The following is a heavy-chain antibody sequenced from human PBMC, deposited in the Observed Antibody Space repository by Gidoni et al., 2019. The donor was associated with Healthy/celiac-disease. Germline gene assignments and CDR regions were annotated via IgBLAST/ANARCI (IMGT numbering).Heavy chain of an antibody. CDR2: ISGSGGST. J-gene: IGHJ4*02. D-gene: IGHD3-22*01. CDR3: AKPLYYYDSSGYYGGYFDY. CDR1: GFTLSSYA. V-gene: IGHV3-23*01. Sequence: EVQLLESGGGLVQPGGSLRLSCAVSGFTLSSYAMRWVRQAPGKGLEWVSAISGSGGSTYYADSVKGRFTISRDNSKNTRYLQMNSLRAEDKAVYYCAKPLYYYDSSGYYGGYFDYWGQGTLVTVSS.